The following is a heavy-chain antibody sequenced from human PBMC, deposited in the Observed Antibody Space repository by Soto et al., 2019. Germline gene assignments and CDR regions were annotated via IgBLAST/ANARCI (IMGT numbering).Heavy chain of an antibody. CDR3: ARSGYHYYYYGMDV. CDR1: GGSISSGGYS. CDR2: IYHSGST. D-gene: IGHD3-3*01. V-gene: IGHV4-30-2*01. Sequence: SETLSLTCAVSGGSISSGGYSWSWIRQPPGKCLDWIGYIYHSGSTYYNPSLKSRVTISVDMSKNQFSLKLSSVTAADTAVYYCARSGYHYYYYGMDVWGQGTTVTVS. J-gene: IGHJ6*02.